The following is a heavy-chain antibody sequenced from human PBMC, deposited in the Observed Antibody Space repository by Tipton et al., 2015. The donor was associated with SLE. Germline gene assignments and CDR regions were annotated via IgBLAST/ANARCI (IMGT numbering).Heavy chain of an antibody. CDR1: GFTFNSYA. Sequence: SLRLSCAASGFTFNSYAVHWVRQAPGKGLEWVAVISYDGGSEYYADSVKGRFTISKDNSNNTLYLQMNSPRGEDSPLYYCAGGFWIRGVIGCLRDGWGKGTPLTVSS. J-gene: IGHJ6*03. D-gene: IGHD3-10*01. CDR2: ISYDGGSE. CDR3: AGGFWIRGVIGCLRDG. V-gene: IGHV3-30*04.